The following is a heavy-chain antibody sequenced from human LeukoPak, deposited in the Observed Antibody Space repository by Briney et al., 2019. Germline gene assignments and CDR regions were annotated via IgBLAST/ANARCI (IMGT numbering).Heavy chain of an antibody. J-gene: IGHJ4*02. Sequence: PGGSLRLSCVASGFTFSSYAMSWVRQAPGRGLEWVSSINGSGAETWYTGSVKGRFTISRDNSKNTLYLQMNSLRAEDTAVYHCAKDYRGSDPMFDYWGQGTLVTVSS. V-gene: IGHV3-23*01. CDR2: INGSGAET. CDR3: AKDYRGSDPMFDY. D-gene: IGHD3-10*01. CDR1: GFTFSSYA.